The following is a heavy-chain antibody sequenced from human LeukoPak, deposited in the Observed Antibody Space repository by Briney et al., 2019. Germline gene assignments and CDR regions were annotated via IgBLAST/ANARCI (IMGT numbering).Heavy chain of an antibody. Sequence: ASVKVSCKASGYTFTSYGISWVRQAPGQGLEWMGWISAYNGNTNYAQKLQGRVTMTTDTSTSTAYMELRSLRSDDTAVYYCARGLPTIEYSRPYNWFDPWGQGTLVTVSS. D-gene: IGHD6-6*01. CDR1: GYTFTSYG. CDR3: ARGLPTIEYSRPYNWFDP. J-gene: IGHJ5*02. CDR2: ISAYNGNT. V-gene: IGHV1-18*01.